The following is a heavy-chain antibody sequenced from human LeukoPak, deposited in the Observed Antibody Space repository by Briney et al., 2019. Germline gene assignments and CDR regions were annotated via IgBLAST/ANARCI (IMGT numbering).Heavy chain of an antibody. J-gene: IGHJ4*02. D-gene: IGHD3-10*01. CDR2: ISSSSSYT. V-gene: IGHV3-21*01. Sequence: PGGSLRLSCAASGFTFSSYSMNWVRQAPGKGLEWVSSISSSSSYTYYADSVKGRFTISRDNAKNSLYLQMNSLRAEDTAVYYCARSKGEIDYWGQGTLVTVSS. CDR1: GFTFSSYS. CDR3: ARSKGEIDY.